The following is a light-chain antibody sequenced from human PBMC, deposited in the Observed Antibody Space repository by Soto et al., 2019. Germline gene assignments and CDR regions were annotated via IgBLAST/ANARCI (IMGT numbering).Light chain of an antibody. CDR1: NIGSKS. V-gene: IGLV3-21*04. Sequence: SSELTQPPSVSVAPGKTASITCGGNNIGSKSVHWCQQKPGQAPVLVIYYNSDRPSGIPERFFGSNSGNTATLTIYRVEAGDEADYYCQVWDSSSDHVVFGGGTKLTVL. CDR2: YNS. CDR3: QVWDSSSDHVV. J-gene: IGLJ2*01.